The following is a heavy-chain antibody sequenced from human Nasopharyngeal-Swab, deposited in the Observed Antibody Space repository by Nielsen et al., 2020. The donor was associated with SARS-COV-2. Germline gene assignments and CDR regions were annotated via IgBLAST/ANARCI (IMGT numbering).Heavy chain of an antibody. J-gene: IGHJ4*02. D-gene: IGHD1-26*01. CDR1: GFTFSSYA. CDR3: ARGYSGSYYSPFDY. V-gene: IGHV3-30-3*01. CDR2: ISYDGSNK. Sequence: GGSLRLSCAASGFTFSSYAMHWVRQAPGKGLEWVAVISYDGSNKYYADSAKGRFTISRDNSKNTLYLQMNSLRAEDTAVYYCARGYSGSYYSPFDYWGQGTLVTVSS.